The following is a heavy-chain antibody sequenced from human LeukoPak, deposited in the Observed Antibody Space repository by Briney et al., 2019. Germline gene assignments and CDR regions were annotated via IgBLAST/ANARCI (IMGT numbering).Heavy chain of an antibody. CDR3: ARGPYFDWLSPRLGDY. CDR1: GFTFSSYG. CDR2: IWYDGSNK. Sequence: GSLRLSCAASGFTFSSYGMHWVRQAPGKGLEWVAVIWYDGSNKYYADSVKGRFTISRDNSKNTLYLQMNSLRAEDTAVYYCARGPYFDWLSPRLGDYWGQGTLVTVSS. J-gene: IGHJ4*02. V-gene: IGHV3-33*01. D-gene: IGHD3-9*01.